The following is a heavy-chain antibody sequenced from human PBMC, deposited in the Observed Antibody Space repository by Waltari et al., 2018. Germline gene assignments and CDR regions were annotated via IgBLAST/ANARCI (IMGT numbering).Heavy chain of an antibody. CDR3: ARGDTAMKGDGFDV. D-gene: IGHD5-18*01. CDR1: GGAFTRST. CDR2: IIPILDMT. Sequence: QVQLVQAGAEVKKPGSSVKVSCKASGGAFTRSTISWVRQAPGQGLEWMVRIIPILDMTNYAQKFQGRVTITADKSTSTAYMELSSLRSEDTAVFYCARGDTAMKGDGFDVWGQGTMVTVYS. V-gene: IGHV1-69*02. J-gene: IGHJ3*01.